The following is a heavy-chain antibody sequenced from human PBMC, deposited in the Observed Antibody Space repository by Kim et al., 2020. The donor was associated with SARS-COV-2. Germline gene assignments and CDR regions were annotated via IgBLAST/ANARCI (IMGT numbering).Heavy chain of an antibody. J-gene: IGHJ5*02. D-gene: IGHD6-13*01. CDR1: GFTFSSYA. V-gene: IGHV3-23*03. Sequence: GGSLRLSCAASGFTFSSYAMSWVRQAPGKGLEWVSVIYSGGSSTYYADSVKGRFTISRDNSKNTLYLQMNSLRAEDKAVYYCAKNQQGNSSSWYVRSNLFDPWGQRTLVTVSS. CDR3: AKNQQGNSSSWYVRSNLFDP. CDR2: IYSGGSST.